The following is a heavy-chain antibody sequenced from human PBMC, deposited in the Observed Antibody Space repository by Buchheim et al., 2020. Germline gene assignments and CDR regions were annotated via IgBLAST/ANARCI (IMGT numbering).Heavy chain of an antibody. V-gene: IGHV3-30-3*01. CDR2: ISPAGDIQ. D-gene: IGHD2-21*01. J-gene: IGHJ4*02. CDR3: ARDGEVGIYGFDY. CDR1: GFTFSIYP. Sequence: QVQLVESGGDVVQPGRSLRLSCTVSGFTFSIYPMHWLRQCPGKGLEWVAWISPAGDIQHSVDSVKGRFTFSRDNSKNTLFLQMSRLTTGDTAVYYCARDGEVGIYGFDYWGQGTL.